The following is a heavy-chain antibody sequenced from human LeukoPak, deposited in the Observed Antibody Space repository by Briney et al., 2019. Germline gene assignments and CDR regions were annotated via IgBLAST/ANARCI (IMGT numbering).Heavy chain of an antibody. J-gene: IGHJ4*02. CDR3: AKDRARRDYVEAALFDY. CDR1: GFTFSSYG. D-gene: IGHD4-17*01. CDR2: IRYDGSNK. V-gene: IGHV3-30*02. Sequence: GGSLRLSCAASGFTFSSYGMHWVRQAPGKGLEWVAFIRYDGSNKYYADSVKGRFTISRDNSKNTLYLQMNSLRAEDTAVYYCAKDRARRDYVEAALFDYWGQGTLVTVSS.